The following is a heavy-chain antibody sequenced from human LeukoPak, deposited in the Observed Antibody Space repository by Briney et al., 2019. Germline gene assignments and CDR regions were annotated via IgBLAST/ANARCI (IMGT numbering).Heavy chain of an antibody. CDR1: GYTLTELS. CDR3: ATPPPKLKHHGDYYWYFDL. Sequence: ASVKVSCKVSGYTLTELSMHWVRQAPGKGLEWMGGFDPEDGETIYAQKFQGRVTMTEDTSTDTAYMELSSLRSEDTAVYYCATPPPKLKHHGDYYWYFDLWGRGTLVTVSS. D-gene: IGHD4-17*01. CDR2: FDPEDGET. V-gene: IGHV1-24*01. J-gene: IGHJ2*01.